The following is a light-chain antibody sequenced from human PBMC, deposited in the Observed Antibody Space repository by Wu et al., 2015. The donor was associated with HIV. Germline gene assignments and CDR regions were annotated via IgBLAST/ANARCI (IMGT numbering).Light chain of an antibody. Sequence: EIVLTQSPGTLSMSPGEGATLSCRASQSVRNSYLAWYQQKSGQAPRLLIYGASSRATGIPDRFSGSGSGTDFTLTISRLEPEDFAVYYCQQYGSSPPWTFGQGTKVEIK. CDR3: QQYGSSPPWT. J-gene: IGKJ1*01. V-gene: IGKV3-20*01. CDR1: QSVRNSY. CDR2: GAS.